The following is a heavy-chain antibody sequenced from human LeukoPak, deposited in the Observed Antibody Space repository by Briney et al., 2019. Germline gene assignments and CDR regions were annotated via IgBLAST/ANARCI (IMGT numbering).Heavy chain of an antibody. CDR3: ARVLTGSNRQLDY. CDR2: INSDGSST. CDR1: EFTLSGYW. D-gene: IGHD3-9*01. Sequence: GGSLRLSCVASEFTLSGYWMHWVRQAPGKGLVWVSRINSDGSSTNYADSVKGRFTISGDNAKNMVWLQMNSLRAEDTAVYYCARVLTGSNRQLDYWGQGTLVTVSS. V-gene: IGHV3-74*01. J-gene: IGHJ4*02.